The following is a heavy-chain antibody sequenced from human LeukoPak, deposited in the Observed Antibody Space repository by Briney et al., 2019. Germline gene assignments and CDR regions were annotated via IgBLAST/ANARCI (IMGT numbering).Heavy chain of an antibody. Sequence: ASVKVSCKTSGYTFTSYHINWVRQATGQGLEWMGWMNPYSGDRGYAQKFQGRVSITSDTSISTAYLELSSLRPDDTAVYFCARTTSLTASGYDYWGQGTLVTVSS. CDR2: MNPYSGDR. J-gene: IGHJ4*02. D-gene: IGHD4-17*01. CDR1: GYTFTSYH. V-gene: IGHV1-8*03. CDR3: ARTTSLTASGYDY.